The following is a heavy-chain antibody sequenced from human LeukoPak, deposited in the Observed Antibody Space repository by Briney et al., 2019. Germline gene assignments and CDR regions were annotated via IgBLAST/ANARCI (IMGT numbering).Heavy chain of an antibody. CDR3: TTDEDWNYARKDV. V-gene: IGHV3-15*04. J-gene: IGHJ6*02. Sequence: PGGSLRLSCAASGFTFNYAWMSWVRQVPGKGLEWVGQTVSEIDGGTTDYAAPVKGRFTISRDDSKSTLYLQMNSLKIEDTAVYYCTTDEDWNYARKDVWGQGATVIVSS. CDR2: TVSEIDGGTT. D-gene: IGHD1-7*01. CDR1: GFTFNYAW.